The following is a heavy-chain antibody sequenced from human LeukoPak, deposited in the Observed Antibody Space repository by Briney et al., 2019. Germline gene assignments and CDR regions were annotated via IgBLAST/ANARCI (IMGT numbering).Heavy chain of an antibody. CDR1: GLTFSSYS. J-gene: IGHJ6*02. V-gene: IGHV3-48*01. Sequence: PGGSLRLSCAASGLTFSSYSMNWVRQAPGKGLEWVSYISSSSSTIYYADSVKGRFTISRDNAKNSLYLQMNSLRAEDTAVYYCAGAYSPYGMDVWGQGTTVTVSS. CDR2: ISSSSSTI. CDR3: AGAYSPYGMDV. D-gene: IGHD4-11*01.